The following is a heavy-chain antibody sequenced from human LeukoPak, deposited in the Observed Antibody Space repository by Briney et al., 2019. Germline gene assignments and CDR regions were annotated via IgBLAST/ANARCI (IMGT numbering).Heavy chain of an antibody. Sequence: PSETLSLTCAVYGGSFSGYYWSWIRQPPGKGLEWIGEINHSGSTNYNPSLKSRVTISVDTSKNQFSLKLSSVTAADTAVYYCARGGLGWNDDWSDPWGQGTLVTVSS. CDR2: INHSGST. CDR1: GGSFSGYY. V-gene: IGHV4-34*01. J-gene: IGHJ5*02. CDR3: ARGGLGWNDDWSDP. D-gene: IGHD1-1*01.